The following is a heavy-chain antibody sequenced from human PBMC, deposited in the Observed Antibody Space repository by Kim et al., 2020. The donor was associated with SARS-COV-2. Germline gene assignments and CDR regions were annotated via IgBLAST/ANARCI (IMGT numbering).Heavy chain of an antibody. CDR1: GYTFTSYS. J-gene: IGHJ4*02. Sequence: ASVKVSCKASGYTFTSYSMHWVRQAPGQRLECMGWINTGNGKTKYSQNFQSRVTITRDTSASIVYMELTSLRSEDTAVYYCARDDPGGTYYTYWGQGTLVTVSS. D-gene: IGHD1-26*01. CDR3: ARDDPGGTYYTY. CDR2: INTGNGKT. V-gene: IGHV1-3*04.